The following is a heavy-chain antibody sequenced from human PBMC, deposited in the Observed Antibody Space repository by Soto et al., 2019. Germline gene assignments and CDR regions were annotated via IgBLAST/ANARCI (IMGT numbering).Heavy chain of an antibody. CDR3: ARDRAGSYLAPYFDY. D-gene: IGHD3-10*01. J-gene: IGHJ4*02. CDR2: INPSGGST. CDR1: GYTFTSYY. V-gene: IGHV1-46*01. Sequence: GASVKVSCKASGYTFTSYYMHWVRQAPGQGLEWMGIINPSGGSTSYAQKFQGRVTMTRDTSTSTVYMELSSLRSEGTAVYYCARDRAGSYLAPYFDYWGQGTLVTVSS.